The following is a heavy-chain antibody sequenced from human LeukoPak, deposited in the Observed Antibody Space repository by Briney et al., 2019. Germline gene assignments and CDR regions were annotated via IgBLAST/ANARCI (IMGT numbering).Heavy chain of an antibody. CDR2: ISSSGSTI. CDR1: GFTFSDYY. J-gene: IGHJ4*02. V-gene: IGHV3-11*01. D-gene: IGHD1-26*01. Sequence: NPGGSLRLSCAASGFTFSDYYMSWIRQAPGKGLEWVSYISSSGSTIYYADSVKGRFTISRDNAKNSLYLQMNSLRAEDTAVYYCARASAGTDDYVDYWGQGTLVTVSS. CDR3: ARASAGTDDYVDY.